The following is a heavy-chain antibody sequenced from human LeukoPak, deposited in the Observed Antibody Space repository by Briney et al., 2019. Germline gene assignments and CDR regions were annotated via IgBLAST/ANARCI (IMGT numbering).Heavy chain of an antibody. D-gene: IGHD3-10*01. J-gene: IGHJ4*02. CDR2: IWYDGSNK. CDR3: ARDRVRSSYYFDY. Sequence: GGSLRLSCAASGFNFSTYGMQWVRQAPGKGLEWVAVIWYDGSNKYYADSVKGRFTISRDNSKSTLYLQMNSLRGEDTAVYYCARDRVRSSYYFDYWGQGTLVTVSS. CDR1: GFNFSTYG. V-gene: IGHV3-33*08.